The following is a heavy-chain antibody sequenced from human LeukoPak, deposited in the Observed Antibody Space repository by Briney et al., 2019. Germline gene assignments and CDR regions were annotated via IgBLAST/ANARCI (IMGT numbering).Heavy chain of an antibody. CDR3: ARGHGYTSGPLRD. J-gene: IGHJ4*02. V-gene: IGHV3-64*01. CDR1: GFTFSSYA. D-gene: IGHD1-1*01. CDR2: SSSNGGST. Sequence: GRSLRLSWAASGFTFSSYAMHWVRQAPGEVLQYVSGSSSNGGSTYYANSVKGRFIISRDNSRNTLYLQMGSLRSEDMAVYYCARGHGYTSGPLRDWGQGTLVTVSS.